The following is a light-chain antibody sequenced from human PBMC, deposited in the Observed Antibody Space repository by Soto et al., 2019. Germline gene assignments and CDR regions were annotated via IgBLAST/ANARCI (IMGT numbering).Light chain of an antibody. Sequence: QSVLTQPASVSGSPGQSINISCTGSSRDVGTYKYVSWYQQHPGKAPKLIIFEVSHRPSGVSDRFSGSKSGNTASLTISGLQAEDEADCSCSSYTTASSLEFGGGTKVTVL. J-gene: IGLJ2*01. CDR1: SRDVGTYKY. CDR3: SSYTTASSLE. V-gene: IGLV2-14*01. CDR2: EVS.